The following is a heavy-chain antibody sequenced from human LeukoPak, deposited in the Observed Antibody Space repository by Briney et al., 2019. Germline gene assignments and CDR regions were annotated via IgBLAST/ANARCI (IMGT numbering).Heavy chain of an antibody. CDR2: IYTSGST. V-gene: IGHV4-4*09. CDR1: GSSISSYY. CDR3: ARSRRGIAARPGGYYYYYMDV. J-gene: IGHJ6*03. D-gene: IGHD6-6*01. Sequence: PSETLSLTCTVSGSSISSYYWSWIRQPPGKGLEWIGYIYTSGSTNYNPSLKGRVTISVDTSKNQFSLKLSSVTAADTAVYYCARSRRGIAARPGGYYYYYMDVWGKGTTVTVSS.